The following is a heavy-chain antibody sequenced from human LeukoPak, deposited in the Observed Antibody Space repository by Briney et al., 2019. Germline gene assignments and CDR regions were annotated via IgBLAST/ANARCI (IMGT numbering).Heavy chain of an antibody. J-gene: IGHJ4*02. CDR1: GFTFSSYS. CDR2: ISSSSSTI. V-gene: IGHV3-48*02. CDR3: AKDPRGESYFDY. Sequence: GGSLRLSCAASGFTFSSYSMNWVRQAPGKGPEWVSYISSSSSTIYYADSVKGRFTISRDNAKNSLYLQMNSLRDEDTAVYYCAKDPRGESYFDYWGQGTLVTVSS. D-gene: IGHD3-10*01.